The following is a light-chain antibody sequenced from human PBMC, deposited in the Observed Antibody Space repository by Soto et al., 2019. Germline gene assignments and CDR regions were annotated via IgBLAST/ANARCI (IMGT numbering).Light chain of an antibody. CDR1: FSNIGSNT. V-gene: IGLV1-44*01. Sequence: QSVLTQPPSASGTPGQRVTISCSGSFSNIGSNTVNWYQHLPGTAPRLLIYSDNQRPSGVPDRFSGSKSGTSASLAISGLQSEDEADYYCAAWDDSLNGVLFGGGTKLPS. CDR3: AAWDDSLNGVL. J-gene: IGLJ2*01. CDR2: SDN.